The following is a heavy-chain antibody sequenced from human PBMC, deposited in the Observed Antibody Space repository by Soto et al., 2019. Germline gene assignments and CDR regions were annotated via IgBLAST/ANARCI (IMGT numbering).Heavy chain of an antibody. V-gene: IGHV3-66*01. J-gene: IGHJ4*02. Sequence: PGGSLRLSCTASGFTVSSNQRNWVRQAPGKGLEWVSIIYSGGNTYYADSVKGRFTVSRDNSKNTLYLQMNSLRAEDTAVYYCAVEYSSSSAFDYWGQGTLVTVSS. D-gene: IGHD6-6*01. CDR3: AVEYSSSSAFDY. CDR1: GFTVSSNQ. CDR2: IYSGGNT.